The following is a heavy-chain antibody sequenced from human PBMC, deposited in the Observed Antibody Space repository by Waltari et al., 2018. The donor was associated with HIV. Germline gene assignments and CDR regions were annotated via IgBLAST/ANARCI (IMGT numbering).Heavy chain of an antibody. CDR3: ASDSSGYYGY. J-gene: IGHJ4*02. V-gene: IGHV4-59*01. D-gene: IGHD3-22*01. Sequence: VQLQESGPGLVKPSETLSLTCTVSGGSISTYYWSWIRQPPGKGLGWIGYIYYSGSTNYNPSLKSRVTISVDTSKNQFSLKLRSVSAADTAVYYCASDSSGYYGYWGQGTLVTVSS. CDR1: GGSISTYY. CDR2: IYYSGST.